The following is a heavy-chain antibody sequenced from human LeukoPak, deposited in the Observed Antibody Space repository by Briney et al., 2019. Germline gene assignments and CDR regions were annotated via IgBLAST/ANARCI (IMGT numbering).Heavy chain of an antibody. CDR1: GGSISNNNYY. CDR3: ARANYYGSGSYLYYYYYMDV. Sequence: SETLSLTCTVSGGSISNNNYYWGSIRQPPGKGLEWIGEIYHSGSTNYNPSLKSRVTISVDKSKNQFSLKLSSVTAADTAVYYCARANYYGSGSYLYYYYYMDVWGKGTTVTVSS. V-gene: IGHV4-39*07. CDR2: IYHSGST. J-gene: IGHJ6*03. D-gene: IGHD3-10*01.